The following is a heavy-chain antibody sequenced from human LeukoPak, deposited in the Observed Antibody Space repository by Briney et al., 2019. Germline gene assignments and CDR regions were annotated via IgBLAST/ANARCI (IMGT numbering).Heavy chain of an antibody. J-gene: IGHJ5*02. CDR3: AREGSLYDSGNYYLSWFDP. V-gene: IGHV1-18*01. D-gene: IGHD3-22*01. CDR1: GYTFNSYG. CDR2: ISAYNGNT. Sequence: ASVKVSCKTSGYTFNSYGIAWVRQAPGQGLEWMGWISAYNGNTNYAQNLQERVTITTDTSTTTAYMELRSLRSDDTAVYYCAREGSLYDSGNYYLSWFDPWGQGTLVTVSS.